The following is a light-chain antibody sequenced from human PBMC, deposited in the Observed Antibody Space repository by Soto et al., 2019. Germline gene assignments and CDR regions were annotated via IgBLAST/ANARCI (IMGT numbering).Light chain of an antibody. CDR3: QQSYTTPRT. J-gene: IGKJ2*01. CDR2: GAS. V-gene: IGKV1-39*01. Sequence: DIQMTQSPSSLSASVGEGVTITCRASQNINRFLNWYQQRPGEAPKLLIYGASTLQSGVPSRFTGSGSGTDFTLFISSLQPEDFATYYCQQSYTTPRTFGQGTKVDNK. CDR1: QNINRF.